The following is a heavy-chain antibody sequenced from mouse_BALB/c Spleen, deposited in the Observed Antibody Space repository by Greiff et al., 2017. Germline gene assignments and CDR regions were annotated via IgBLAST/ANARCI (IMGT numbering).Heavy chain of an antibody. Sequence: EVQLQQSGPGLVKPSQSLSLTCTVTGYSITSDYAWNWIRQFPGNKLEWMGYISYSGSTSYNPSLKSRISITRDTSKNQFFLQLNSVTTEDTATYYCASQGYGNWYFDVGGAGTTVTVSS. CDR2: ISYSGST. D-gene: IGHD2-10*02. CDR3: ASQGYGNWYFDV. J-gene: IGHJ1*01. CDR1: GYSITSDYA. V-gene: IGHV3-2*02.